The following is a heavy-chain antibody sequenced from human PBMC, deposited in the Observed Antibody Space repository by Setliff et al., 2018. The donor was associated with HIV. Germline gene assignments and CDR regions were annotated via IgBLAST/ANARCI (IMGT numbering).Heavy chain of an antibody. J-gene: IGHJ3*02. CDR2: IYTSGST. D-gene: IGHD3-10*01. Sequence: SETLSLTCTVSNGSISSGNYCWSWIRQPAGKGLEWIGRIYTSGSTNYNPSLKSRVTMSVDTSKNQISLKLSSVTAADTAMYYCAREGGKLWFGELLYAFDIWGQGTMVTVSS. CDR1: NGSISSGNYC. V-gene: IGHV4-61*02. CDR3: AREGGKLWFGELLYAFDI.